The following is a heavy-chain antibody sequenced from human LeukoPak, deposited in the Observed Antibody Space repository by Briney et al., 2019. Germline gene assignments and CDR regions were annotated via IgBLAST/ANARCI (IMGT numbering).Heavy chain of an antibody. D-gene: IGHD6-13*01. CDR1: GGTFSSYA. J-gene: IGHJ3*02. CDR3: ARRALIAAAAGSAFDI. V-gene: IGHV1-69*01. Sequence: VASVKVSCKASGGTFSSYAISWVRQAPGQGLEWMGGIIPIFGTANYAQKFQGRVTITADESTSTAYMELSSLRSEDTAVYYCARRALIAAAAGSAFDIWGQGIMVTVSS. CDR2: IIPIFGTA.